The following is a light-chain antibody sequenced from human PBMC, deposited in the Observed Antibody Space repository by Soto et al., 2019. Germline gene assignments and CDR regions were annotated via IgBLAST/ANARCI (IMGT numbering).Light chain of an antibody. CDR1: QSVSSSY. J-gene: IGKJ2*01. CDR3: QQCGTLPIT. V-gene: IGKV3-20*01. CDR2: GAS. Sequence: EIVLTQSPGTLSLSPGERATLSRRASQSVSSSYLAWYQQKSGQAPRLLMYGASSRATGIPDRFSGSGSGTDFTLTISRLEPEDFAVYYCQQCGTLPITFGQGTKLEIK.